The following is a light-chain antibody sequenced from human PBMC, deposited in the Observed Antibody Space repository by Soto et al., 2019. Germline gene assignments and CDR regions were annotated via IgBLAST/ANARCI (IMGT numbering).Light chain of an antibody. J-gene: IGLJ3*02. CDR1: SGHINYA. CDR3: QTWGTGIWV. Sequence: QLVLTQSPSASASLGASVKLTCTLSSGHINYAIAWHQQQPEKGPRYLMKLNSDGSHTKGDGIPDRFSGSSSGAERYLTISSLQSEDEAYYYCQTWGTGIWVFGGGTKLTVL. CDR2: LNSDGSH. V-gene: IGLV4-69*01.